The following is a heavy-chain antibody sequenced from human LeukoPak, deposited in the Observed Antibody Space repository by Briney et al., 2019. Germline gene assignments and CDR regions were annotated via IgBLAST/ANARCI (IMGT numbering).Heavy chain of an antibody. J-gene: IGHJ4*02. CDR3: ARGASRTYYDFWSGYLYFDY. Sequence: ASVKVSCKASGYTFTSYDINWVRQATGQGLEWMGWINPNSGGTNYAQKFQGRVTMTRDTSISTAYMELSRLRSDDTAVYYCARGASRTYYDFWSGYLYFDYWGQGTLVTVSS. CDR1: GYTFTSYD. V-gene: IGHV1-2*02. D-gene: IGHD3-3*01. CDR2: INPNSGGT.